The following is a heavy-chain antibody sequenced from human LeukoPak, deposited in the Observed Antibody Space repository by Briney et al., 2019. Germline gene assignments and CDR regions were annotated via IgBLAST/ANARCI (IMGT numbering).Heavy chain of an antibody. CDR3: ARGARSGGSWDYYYYYMDV. CDR2: IIPIFGTA. Sequence: SVKVSCKASGGTFSSYAISWLRQAPGQGLEWMGGIIPIFGTANYAQKFQGRVTITTDESTSTAYMELSSLRSEDTAVYYCARGARSGGSWDYYYYYMDVWGKGTTVTVSS. J-gene: IGHJ6*03. D-gene: IGHD2-15*01. CDR1: GGTFSSYA. V-gene: IGHV1-69*05.